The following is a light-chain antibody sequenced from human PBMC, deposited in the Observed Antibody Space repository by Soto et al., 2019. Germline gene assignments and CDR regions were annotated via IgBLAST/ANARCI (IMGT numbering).Light chain of an antibody. CDR1: QTVLYSSTNKNY. V-gene: IGKV4-1*01. Sequence: DIVMTQSPDSLAVSLGERATINCKSSQTVLYSSTNKNYLSWHQLKPGQPPKLLIYWASTRESGVPDRFSGSGSGTEFTLTISSLQAEDVAVYYCQQYHSTPYTFGQGTKLEIK. CDR2: WAS. CDR3: QQYHSTPYT. J-gene: IGKJ2*01.